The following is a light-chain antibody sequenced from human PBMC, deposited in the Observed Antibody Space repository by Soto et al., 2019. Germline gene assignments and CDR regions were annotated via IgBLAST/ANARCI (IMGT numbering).Light chain of an antibody. CDR3: QQYFNWPRT. CDR2: GAS. J-gene: IGKJ1*01. Sequence: EIVMTQSPATLSVSPGERATLSCRASQSVYNNLAWYQQKPGQAPRLLIYGASTRASGIPASFSGSGSGTEFTLTISSLQSKDFAVYYCQQYFNWPRTFGQGTKVDIK. CDR1: QSVYNN. V-gene: IGKV3-15*01.